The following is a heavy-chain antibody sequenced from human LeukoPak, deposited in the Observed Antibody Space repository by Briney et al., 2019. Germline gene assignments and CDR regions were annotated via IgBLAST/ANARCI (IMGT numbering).Heavy chain of an antibody. CDR1: GFTFSSYG. Sequence: AGGSLRLSCAASGFTFSSYGMHWVRQAPGKGLEWVAVISYDGSNKYYADSVKGRFTISRDNSKKTLYLQMNSLRAEDTSVYYCAKGLWYYYDSSGYVDYWGQGTLVTVSS. CDR2: ISYDGSNK. V-gene: IGHV3-30*18. J-gene: IGHJ4*02. CDR3: AKGLWYYYDSSGYVDY. D-gene: IGHD3-22*01.